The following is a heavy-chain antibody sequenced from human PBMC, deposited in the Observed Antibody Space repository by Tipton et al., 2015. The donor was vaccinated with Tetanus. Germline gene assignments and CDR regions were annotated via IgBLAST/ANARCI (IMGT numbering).Heavy chain of an antibody. CDR2: INPSGGST. CDR1: GYTFTSYY. J-gene: IGHJ4*02. V-gene: IGHV1-46*01. D-gene: IGHD6-6*01. CDR3: ARGKIGQLVIHRYFDY. Sequence: QVQLVQSGAEVKKPGASVKVSCKASGYTFTSYYMHWVRQAPGQGLEWMGIINPSGGSTSYAQKFQGRVTMTRDTSTSTVYMELSSLRSEDTAVYYCARGKIGQLVIHRYFDYWGQGTLVTVSS.